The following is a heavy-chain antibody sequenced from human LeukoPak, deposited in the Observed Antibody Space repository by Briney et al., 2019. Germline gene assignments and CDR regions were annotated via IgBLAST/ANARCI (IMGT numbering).Heavy chain of an antibody. CDR1: GFTFSSYA. J-gene: IGHJ4*02. CDR2: ISGSGGST. CDR3: AKDGMSCSGGSCGFLDY. Sequence: PGGSLRLSCAASGFTFSSYAMSWVRQAPGKGLEWVLAISGSGGSTYYADSVKGRFTISRDNSKNTLYLQMNSLRAEDTAVYYCAKDGMSCSGGSCGFLDYWGQGTLVTVSS. V-gene: IGHV3-23*01. D-gene: IGHD2-15*01.